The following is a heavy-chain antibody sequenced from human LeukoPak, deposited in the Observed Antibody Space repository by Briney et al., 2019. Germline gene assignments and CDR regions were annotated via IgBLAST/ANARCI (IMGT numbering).Heavy chain of an antibody. CDR3: ARHSGGIDY. D-gene: IGHD2-15*01. V-gene: IGHV3-21*01. CDR1: GFNFSGYS. CDR2: INSTSSYI. J-gene: IGHJ4*02. Sequence: GGSLRLSCTASGFNFSGYSFVWVRQAPGRGLEWVSSINSTSSYISYADSVKGRFTISRDNPKNPLYLQMNSLRAEDTAVYYCARHSGGIDYWGQGTLVTVSS.